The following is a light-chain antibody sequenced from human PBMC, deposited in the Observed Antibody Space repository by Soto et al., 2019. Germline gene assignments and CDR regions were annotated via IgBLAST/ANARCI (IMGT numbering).Light chain of an antibody. CDR3: QQSYSTPPGT. V-gene: IGKV1-39*01. Sequence: DIQMNESPSSLSASVGDRVTITCRASQSISTYLIWYQQKPGKAPKLLIYATSSLQSGVPSRFSGSGSGTDFTLTISSLQTEDFATYYGQQSYSTPPGTFGQGTKVDIK. J-gene: IGKJ1*01. CDR1: QSISTY. CDR2: ATS.